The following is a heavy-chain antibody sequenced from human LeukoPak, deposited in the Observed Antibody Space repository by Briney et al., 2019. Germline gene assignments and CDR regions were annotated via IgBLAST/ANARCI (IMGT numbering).Heavy chain of an antibody. CDR3: ARPSGLFALRDAFDI. J-gene: IGHJ3*02. D-gene: IGHD3-22*01. Sequence: PSETLSLTCTVSGGSLTSSSYYWSWLRQSPGKGLEWIVAIYHTGRAYHNPSLKSRVTVSVDTSKNQISLRLDSLTGADTAVYYCARPSGLFALRDAFDIWGQGTMVTVSS. CDR1: GGSLTSSSYY. V-gene: IGHV4-39*01. CDR2: IYHTGRA.